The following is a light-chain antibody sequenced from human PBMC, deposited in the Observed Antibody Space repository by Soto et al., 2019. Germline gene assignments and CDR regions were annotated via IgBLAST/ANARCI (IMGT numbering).Light chain of an antibody. CDR2: GAS. Sequence: EIVLTHSPGTLSFSPVERATLFCMASPSVSSRFLAWYQQKPGQAPRLLIYGASSRATGIPDRFSGSGSGTDFTLTISRLEPEDFAVYYCQQYGSSPKTFGQGTTVDIK. J-gene: IGKJ1*01. CDR1: PSVSSRF. CDR3: QQYGSSPKT. V-gene: IGKV3-20*01.